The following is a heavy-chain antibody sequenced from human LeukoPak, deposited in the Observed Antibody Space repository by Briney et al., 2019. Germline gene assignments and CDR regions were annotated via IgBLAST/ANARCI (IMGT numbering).Heavy chain of an antibody. J-gene: IGHJ6*03. CDR2: ISSSSITI. CDR1: GFIFSSYS. D-gene: IGHD1-7*01. Sequence: PGGSLRLSCAASGFIFSSYSMNWVRQAPGKGLEWLSCISSSSITIYYADSVKGRFTISRDNAKNSLYLQMNSLKAEDTAVYYCARNRFPITGTTNNYYYMDVWGKGTTVTVSS. CDR3: ARNRFPITGTTNNYYYMDV. V-gene: IGHV3-48*04.